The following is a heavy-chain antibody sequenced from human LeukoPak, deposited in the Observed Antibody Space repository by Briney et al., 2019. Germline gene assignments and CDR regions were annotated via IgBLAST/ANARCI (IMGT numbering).Heavy chain of an antibody. D-gene: IGHD6-6*01. V-gene: IGHV4-59*01. Sequence: SETLSLTCTVSGGSISSYYWSWIRQPPGKGLEWIGYIYYSGSTNYNPSLKSRVTISVDTSKNQFSLKLSSVTAADTAVYYRARSLVAARPENYFDYWGQGTLVTVSS. CDR1: GGSISSYY. J-gene: IGHJ4*02. CDR2: IYYSGST. CDR3: ARSLVAARPENYFDY.